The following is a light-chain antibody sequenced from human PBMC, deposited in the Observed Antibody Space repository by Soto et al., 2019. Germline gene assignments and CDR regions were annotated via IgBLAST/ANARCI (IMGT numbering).Light chain of an antibody. J-gene: IGKJ1*01. Sequence: DIQMTQSQSSLSASVGDRVTLTCRASQSISSYLNWYQQKPRKAPKLLIYDASSLQSGVRSRFSGSGSGTDFTLTISSLQPEDFATYYCQQSYSTPRTFGQGTKVEIK. V-gene: IGKV1-39*01. CDR2: DAS. CDR3: QQSYSTPRT. CDR1: QSISSY.